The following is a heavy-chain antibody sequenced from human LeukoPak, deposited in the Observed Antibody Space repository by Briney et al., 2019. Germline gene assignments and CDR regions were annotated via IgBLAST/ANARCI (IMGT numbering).Heavy chain of an antibody. Sequence: GESLKISCKGSGYIFTSYWIGWVRQLPGKGLEWMGIIYPGDSDTRYSPSFQGQVTISADKSISTAYLQWSSLKASDTAMYYCARTGDSSGYSWYFDLWGRGTLVTVSS. D-gene: IGHD3-22*01. J-gene: IGHJ2*01. CDR3: ARTGDSSGYSWYFDL. CDR1: GYIFTSYW. V-gene: IGHV5-51*01. CDR2: IYPGDSDT.